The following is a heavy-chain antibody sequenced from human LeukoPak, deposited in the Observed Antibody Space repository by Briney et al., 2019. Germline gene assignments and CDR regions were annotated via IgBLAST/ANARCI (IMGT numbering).Heavy chain of an antibody. Sequence: GASVKVSCKASGYTFTGYYMHWVRQAPGQGLEWMGWINPNSGGTNYAQKFQGRVTMTRDTSISTAYMELSRLRSDDTAVYYCAXXXGTTGRYYYGMDAWGQGTTVTVSS. CDR2: INPNSGGT. CDR3: AXXXGTTGRYYYGMDA. CDR1: GYTFTGYY. J-gene: IGHJ6*02. D-gene: IGHD1-1*01. V-gene: IGHV1-2*02.